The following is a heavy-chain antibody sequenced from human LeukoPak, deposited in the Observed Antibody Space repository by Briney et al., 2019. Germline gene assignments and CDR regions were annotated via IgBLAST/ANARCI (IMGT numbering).Heavy chain of an antibody. V-gene: IGHV4-38-2*02. J-gene: IGHJ4*02. D-gene: IGHD2-2*01. CDR1: GYSISSGYY. CDR3: ARELYPTYYFDY. Sequence: SETLSLTCTVSGYSISSGYYWGWIRQPPGKGLEWIGSIYHSGSTYYNPSLKSRVTISVDTSKNQFSLKLSSVTAADTAVYYCARELYPTYYFDYWGQGTLVTVSS. CDR2: IYHSGST.